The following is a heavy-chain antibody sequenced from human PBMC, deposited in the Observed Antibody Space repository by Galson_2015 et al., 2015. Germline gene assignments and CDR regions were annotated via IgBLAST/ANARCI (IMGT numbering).Heavy chain of an antibody. V-gene: IGHV3-21*01. CDR3: ARVRDYYDSSGSLYYFDY. Sequence: SLRLSCAASGFTFSSYSMNWVRQAPGKGLEWVSYISSSSSYTNYADSVKGRFTISRDNAKNSLYLQMNSLRAEDTAVYYCARVRDYYDSSGSLYYFDYWGQGTLVTVSS. J-gene: IGHJ4*02. CDR1: GFTFSSYS. CDR2: ISSSSSYT. D-gene: IGHD3-22*01.